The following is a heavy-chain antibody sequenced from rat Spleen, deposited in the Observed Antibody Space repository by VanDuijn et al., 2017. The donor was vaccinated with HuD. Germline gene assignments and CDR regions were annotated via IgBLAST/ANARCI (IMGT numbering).Heavy chain of an antibody. Sequence: EVQLVESGGGLLQPGRSLKLSCAASGFTFSDYYMAWVRQAPGKGLEWVASINFDGSGTYYRDSVKGRFTISRDNAKSSLYLQMDSLRSEDTATYYCTTYNYCFAHWGQGTLVTVSS. V-gene: IGHV5-20*01. CDR3: TTYNYCFAH. CDR1: GFTFSDYY. D-gene: IGHD1-5*01. CDR2: INFDGSGT. J-gene: IGHJ3*01.